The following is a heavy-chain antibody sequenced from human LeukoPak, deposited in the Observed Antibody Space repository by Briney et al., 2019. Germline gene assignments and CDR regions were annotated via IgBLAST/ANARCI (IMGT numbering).Heavy chain of an antibody. D-gene: IGHD4-17*01. V-gene: IGHV4-30-2*01. CDR1: GGSXXSGGYS. J-gene: IGHJ3*02. Sequence: LSLTCXVSGGSXXSGGYSWSWIRQPPGKGLEWIGYIYHSGSTYYNPSLKSRVTISVYRSKNQFSLKLSSVTAADTAVYYCARFSDYGDYLGAFDIWGQGTMVTVSS. CDR3: ARFSDYGDYLGAFDI. CDR2: IYHSGST.